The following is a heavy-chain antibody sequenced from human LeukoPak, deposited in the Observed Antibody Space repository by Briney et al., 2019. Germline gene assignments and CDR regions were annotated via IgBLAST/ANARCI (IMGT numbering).Heavy chain of an antibody. V-gene: IGHV1-2*02. CDR1: GCTFTGYY. CDR3: ARDSRGTVVPHFDY. Sequence: ASVKVSCKASGCTFTGYYMHWVRQAPGQGLEWMGWINPNSGGTNYAQKFQGRVTMTRDTSISTAYMELSRLRSDDTAVYYCARDSRGTVVPHFDYWGQGTLVTVSS. D-gene: IGHD3-22*01. J-gene: IGHJ4*02. CDR2: INPNSGGT.